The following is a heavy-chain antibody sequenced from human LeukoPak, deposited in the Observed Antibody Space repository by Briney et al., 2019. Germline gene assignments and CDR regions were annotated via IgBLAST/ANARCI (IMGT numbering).Heavy chain of an antibody. CDR1: GGSISSSSYY. J-gene: IGHJ6*03. CDR2: IYYSGST. CDR3: AREEGYYYYMDV. V-gene: IGHV4-39*01. Sequence: PSETLSLTCTVSGGSISSSSYYWGWIRQPPGKGLEWIGSIYYSGSTYYNPSLKSRVTISVDTSKNQFSLKLNSVTAADTAVYYCAREEGYYYYMDVWGKGTTVTVSS.